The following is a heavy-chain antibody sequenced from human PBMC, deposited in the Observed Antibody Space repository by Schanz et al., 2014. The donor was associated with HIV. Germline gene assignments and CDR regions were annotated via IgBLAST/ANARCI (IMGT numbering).Heavy chain of an antibody. Sequence: EVQLLESGGGLVQPGGSLRLSCAASGFTFSSYAMSWVRQAPGKGLEWVSAISGSGGSTYYADSVKGRFTISRDNSKNTLYLQMNSLRAEDTAVYYCAKRIIVGVVFPANFDYWGQGTLVTVSS. CDR1: GFTFSSYA. D-gene: IGHD3-3*01. CDR3: AKRIIVGVVFPANFDY. V-gene: IGHV3-23*01. CDR2: ISGSGGST. J-gene: IGHJ4*02.